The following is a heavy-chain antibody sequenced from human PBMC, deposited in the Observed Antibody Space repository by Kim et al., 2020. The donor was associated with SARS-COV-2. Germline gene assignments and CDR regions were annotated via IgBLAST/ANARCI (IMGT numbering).Heavy chain of an antibody. J-gene: IGHJ4*02. V-gene: IGHV3-30*07. Sequence: VKGRFTISRDNSKNTLYLQMNSLRAEDTAVYYCARVKLRYFDWLSPDFDYWGQGTLVTVSS. CDR3: ARVKLRYFDWLSPDFDY. D-gene: IGHD3-9*01.